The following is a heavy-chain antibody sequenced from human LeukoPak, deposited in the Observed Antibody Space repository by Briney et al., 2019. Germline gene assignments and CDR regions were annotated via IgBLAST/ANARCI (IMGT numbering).Heavy chain of an antibody. Sequence: PSETLSLTCTVSGYSISSGYYWAWIRQPPGKGLEWIGNIYHTGSTYYNPSLKSRVTMSVDTSKNQLSLKVISVTAADTAVYYCARGVIAAGGNDFDYWGQGTLVTVSS. J-gene: IGHJ4*02. V-gene: IGHV4-38-2*02. CDR3: ARGVIAAGGNDFDY. CDR1: GYSISSGYY. CDR2: IYHTGST. D-gene: IGHD6-13*01.